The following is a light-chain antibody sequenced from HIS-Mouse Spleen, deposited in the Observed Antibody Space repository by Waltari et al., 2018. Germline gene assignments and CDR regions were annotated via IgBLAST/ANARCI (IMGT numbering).Light chain of an antibody. J-gene: IGLJ3*02. Sequence: QSALTQPASVSGSPGQSLTISCTGTSSAVGGYNYVSWYQQHPGKAPKLMIYEVSNRPSGVSNRFSGSKSGNTASLTISGLQAEDEADYYCSSYTSSSTNWVFGGGTKLTVL. CDR2: EVS. V-gene: IGLV2-14*01. CDR1: SSAVGGYNY. CDR3: SSYTSSSTNWV.